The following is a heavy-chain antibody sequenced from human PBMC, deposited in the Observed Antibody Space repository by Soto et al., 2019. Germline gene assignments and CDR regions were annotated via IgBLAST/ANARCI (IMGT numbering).Heavy chain of an antibody. J-gene: IGHJ4*02. V-gene: IGHV4-39*07. CDR1: GGSISSDSYY. D-gene: IGHD3-22*01. CDR3: ARGSYYYDSSGYYQY. Sequence: SETLSLTCTVSGGSISSDSYYWGWIRQSPEKGLEWIASISYSGSTYYNPSLKSRVTISVDTSKNQFSLKLSSVTAADTAVYYCARGSYYYDSSGYYQYWGQGTLVTVSS. CDR2: ISYSGST.